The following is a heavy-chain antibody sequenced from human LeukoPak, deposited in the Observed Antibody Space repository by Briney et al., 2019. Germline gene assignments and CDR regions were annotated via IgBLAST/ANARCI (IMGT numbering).Heavy chain of an antibody. V-gene: IGHV1-18*01. CDR2: ISAYNGNT. CDR1: GYTFTSYG. D-gene: IGHD2-2*02. Sequence: ASVKVSCKASGYTFTSYGISWVRQAPGQGLEWMGWISAYNGNTNYAQKLQGRVTMTTDTSTSTAYMELRSLRSDDTAVYYCARDIEIVVVPAAIGWFDPWGQGTLVTVSS. J-gene: IGHJ5*02. CDR3: ARDIEIVVVPAAIGWFDP.